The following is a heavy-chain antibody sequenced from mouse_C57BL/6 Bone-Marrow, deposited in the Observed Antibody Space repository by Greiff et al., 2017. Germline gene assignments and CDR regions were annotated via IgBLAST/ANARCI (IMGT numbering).Heavy chain of an antibody. CDR2: IDPSDSET. CDR1: GYTFTSYW. CDR3: ARGGLHGSSYWDFDV. D-gene: IGHD1-1*01. Sequence: QVQLKQPGAELVRPGSSVKLSCKASGYTFTSYWMHWVKQRPIQGLEWIGNIDPSDSETHYNQKFKDKATLTVDKSSSTAYMQLSSLTSEDSAVYYCARGGLHGSSYWDFDVWGTGTTVTVSS. V-gene: IGHV1-52*01. J-gene: IGHJ1*03.